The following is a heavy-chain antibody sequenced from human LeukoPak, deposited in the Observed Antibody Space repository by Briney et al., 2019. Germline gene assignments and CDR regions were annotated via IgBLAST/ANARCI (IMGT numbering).Heavy chain of an antibody. J-gene: IGHJ4*02. CDR3: AKDRTTVTTPEY. V-gene: IGHV3-23*01. D-gene: IGHD4-17*01. Sequence: GGSLRLSCAASGFTFSSLARSRVRQAPEKGLEWVSAISGSGGRTYYADSVKGRFTISRDNSKNTLYLQMNSLRAEDTAVYYCAKDRTTVTTPEYWGQGTQVTVSS. CDR1: GFTFSSLA. CDR2: ISGSGGRT.